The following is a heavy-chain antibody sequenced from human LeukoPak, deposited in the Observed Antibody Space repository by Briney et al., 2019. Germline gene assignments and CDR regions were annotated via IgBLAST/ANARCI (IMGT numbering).Heavy chain of an antibody. CDR2: IVPILGIA. D-gene: IGHD2-15*01. J-gene: IGHJ4*02. Sequence: SVKVSCKASGGTFSSYAISWVRQAPGQGLEWMGRIVPILGIANYAQKFQGRVTITADKSTGTAYMELSSLRSEDTAVYYCARFSVVVAATHYFDYWGQGTLVTVSS. CDR3: ARFSVVVAATHYFDY. V-gene: IGHV1-69*04. CDR1: GGTFSSYA.